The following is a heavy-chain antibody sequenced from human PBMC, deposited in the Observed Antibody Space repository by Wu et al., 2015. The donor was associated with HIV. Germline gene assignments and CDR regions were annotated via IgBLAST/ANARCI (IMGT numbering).Heavy chain of an antibody. D-gene: IGHD6-13*01. V-gene: IGHV1-69*05. CDR3: ARGFSSTWYDFFDS. J-gene: IGHJ4*02. CDR2: IIPLFGTA. Sequence: QVQLVQSGAEVKKPGSSVKVSCKASGGTFSSFSISWVRQAPGQGLEWMGGIIPLFGTAHSAQRFRDRVTVTTDDSMATAYMELNSLTSEDTAVYYCARGFSSTWYDFFDSWGHGNAGHRLL. CDR1: GGTFSSFS.